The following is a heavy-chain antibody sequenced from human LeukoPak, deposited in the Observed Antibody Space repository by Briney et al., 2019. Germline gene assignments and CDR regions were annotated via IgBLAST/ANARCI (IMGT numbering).Heavy chain of an antibody. CDR1: GGSISSTSYY. J-gene: IGHJ5*02. CDR2: IYYSGST. D-gene: IGHD3-3*01. CDR3: ASVGITIFGVAIPSWFDP. V-gene: IGHV4-39*07. Sequence: SETLSLTCTVSGGSISSTSYYWGWIRQPPGKGLEWIGSIYYSGSTYYNPSLKSRVTISVDTSKNQFSLKLSSVTAADTAVYYCASVGITIFGVAIPSWFDPWGQGTLVTVSS.